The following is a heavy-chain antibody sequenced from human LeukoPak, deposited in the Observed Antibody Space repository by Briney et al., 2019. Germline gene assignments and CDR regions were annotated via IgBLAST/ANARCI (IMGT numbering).Heavy chain of an antibody. CDR1: GGSISSSSYC. Sequence: SSETLSLTCTVSGGSISSSSYCWGWIRQPPGKGLEWIGSIYYSGSTYYNPSLKSRVTISVDTSKNQFSLKLSSVTAADTAVYYCARDQWVGSGYYYDWYFDLWGRGTLVTVSS. CDR3: ARDQWVGSGYYYDWYFDL. CDR2: IYYSGST. V-gene: IGHV4-39*07. J-gene: IGHJ2*01. D-gene: IGHD3-22*01.